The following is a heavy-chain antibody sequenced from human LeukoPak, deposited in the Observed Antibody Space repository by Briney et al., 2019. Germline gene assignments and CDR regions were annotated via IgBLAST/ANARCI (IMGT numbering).Heavy chain of an antibody. Sequence: ASVKVSCKASGYTFTSYGTSWVRQAPGQGLEWMGWISAYNGNTNYAQKLQGRVTMTTDTSTSTAYMELRSLRSDDTAVYYCARSRSPPPGVGQMVVVITEFDYWGQGTLVTVSS. CDR1: GYTFTSYG. V-gene: IGHV1-18*01. D-gene: IGHD3-22*01. CDR2: ISAYNGNT. CDR3: ARSRSPPPGVGQMVVVITEFDY. J-gene: IGHJ4*02.